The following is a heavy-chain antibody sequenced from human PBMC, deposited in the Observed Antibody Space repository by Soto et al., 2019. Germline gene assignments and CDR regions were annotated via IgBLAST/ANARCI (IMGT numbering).Heavy chain of an antibody. CDR2: ISSSSSYI. CDR3: AKDQVCSTIDDSSCPLHY. D-gene: IGHD6-13*01. J-gene: IGHJ4*02. Sequence: GGSLRLSCAASGFTFSSYSMNWVRQAPGKGLEWVSSISSSSSYIYYADSVKGRFTISRDNSKNTLYLQMNSLRAEDTAVYYCAKDQVCSTIDDSSCPLHYWGQGTLVTGS. V-gene: IGHV3-21*04. CDR1: GFTFSSYS.